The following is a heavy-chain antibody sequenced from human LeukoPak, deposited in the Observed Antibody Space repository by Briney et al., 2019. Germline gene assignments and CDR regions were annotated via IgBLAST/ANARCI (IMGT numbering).Heavy chain of an antibody. Sequence: GASVPVSCKASGYILSTYGISWVRQAPGQGLEWMGCISGYNGNTNYAQQLQGRVTMTTDTSTRTAYMELRSLRSDDTAVYYCARRRSEGFDFDCWGQGTLVSVSS. CDR3: ARRRSEGFDFDC. CDR1: GYILSTYG. V-gene: IGHV1-18*01. D-gene: IGHD3-10*01. J-gene: IGHJ4*02. CDR2: ISGYNGNT.